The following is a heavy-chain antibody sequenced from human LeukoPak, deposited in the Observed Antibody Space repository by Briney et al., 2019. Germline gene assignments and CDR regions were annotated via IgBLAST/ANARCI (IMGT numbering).Heavy chain of an antibody. Sequence: VSSGGSLRLSCAASGFTFSSYSMNWVRQAPGKGLEWVSSISSSSNYIYYADSVKGRLTISRDNAKDSLYLQMNSLRAEDTAVYYCARDNCAFSGSYWICSYGMDVWGKGTTVTVSS. D-gene: IGHD3-10*01. CDR2: ISSSSNYI. CDR3: ARDNCAFSGSYWICSYGMDV. CDR1: GFTFSSYS. V-gene: IGHV3-21*01. J-gene: IGHJ6*04.